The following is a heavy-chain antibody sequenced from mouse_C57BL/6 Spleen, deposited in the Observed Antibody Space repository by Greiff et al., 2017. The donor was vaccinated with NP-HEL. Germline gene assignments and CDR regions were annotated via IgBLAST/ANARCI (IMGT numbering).Heavy chain of an antibody. Sequence: EVQLQQSGAELVRPGASVKLSCTASGLNIKDDYMHWVKQRPEQGLEWIGWIDPENGDTEYASKFQGKATITADTSSNTAYLQLSSLTSEDTAVYYCTRAQATAYWGQGTLVTVSA. CDR3: TRAQATAY. V-gene: IGHV14-4*01. CDR1: GLNIKDDY. J-gene: IGHJ3*01. CDR2: IDPENGDT. D-gene: IGHD3-2*02.